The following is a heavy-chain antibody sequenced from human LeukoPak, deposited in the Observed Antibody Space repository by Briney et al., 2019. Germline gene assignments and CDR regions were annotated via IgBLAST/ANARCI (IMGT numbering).Heavy chain of an antibody. Sequence: GRSLRLSCAASGFAFSKYVMHWGRQAPGKGPEWVAVISYDGSNTYYADSVKGRFTISRDNSRNTLYLQMNSLSAEDTAVYYCAKDGPTVTIFGHFDYWGHGTLVTVSS. CDR3: AKDGPTVTIFGHFDY. D-gene: IGHD4-17*01. CDR1: GFAFSKYV. CDR2: ISYDGSNT. J-gene: IGHJ4*01. V-gene: IGHV3-30*18.